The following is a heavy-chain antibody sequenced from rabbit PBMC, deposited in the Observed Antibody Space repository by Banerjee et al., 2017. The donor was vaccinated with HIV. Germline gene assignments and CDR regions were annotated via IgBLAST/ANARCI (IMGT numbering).Heavy chain of an antibody. Sequence: QEQLEESGGDLVKPEGSLTLTCTASGFSFSNKYVMCWVRQAPGKGLEWIACINTSSGNTVYASWAKGRFTISSDNAQNTVFLQLHSLTAADTATYFCVKDYSGWGADLWGPGTLVTVS. CDR1: GFSFSNKYV. CDR2: INTSSGNT. V-gene: IGHV1S45*01. D-gene: IGHD4-1*01. J-gene: IGHJ4*01. CDR3: VKDYSGWGADL.